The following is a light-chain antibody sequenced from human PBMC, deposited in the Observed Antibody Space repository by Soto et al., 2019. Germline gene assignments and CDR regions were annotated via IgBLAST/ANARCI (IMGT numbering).Light chain of an antibody. CDR3: AAWDDRLRGRV. CDR1: SSNIEKNY. CDR2: STD. V-gene: IGLV1-47*02. J-gene: IGLJ3*02. Sequence: QSVLTQPPSASGTPGQRVTISCAGSSSNIEKNYVYWYQQLPGVAPKLLIYSTDLRPSGVPDRFSGSKSGTSASLAISGLRSEDEADYYWAAWDDRLRGRVFGGGTKLTVL.